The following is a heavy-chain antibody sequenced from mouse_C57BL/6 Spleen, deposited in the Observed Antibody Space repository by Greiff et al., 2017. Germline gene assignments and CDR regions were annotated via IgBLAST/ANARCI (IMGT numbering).Heavy chain of an antibody. CDR2: ISSGSSTI. Sequence: EVKLVESGGGLVKPGGSLKLSCAASGFTFSDYGMHWVRQAPEKGLEWVAYISSGSSTIYYADTVKGRFTISRDNAKNTLFLQVTSLRSEDTAMYYAARLLAIYDGYSDYAMDYWGQGTSVTVSS. CDR3: ARLLAIYDGYSDYAMDY. V-gene: IGHV5-17*01. J-gene: IGHJ4*01. CDR1: GFTFSDYG. D-gene: IGHD2-3*01.